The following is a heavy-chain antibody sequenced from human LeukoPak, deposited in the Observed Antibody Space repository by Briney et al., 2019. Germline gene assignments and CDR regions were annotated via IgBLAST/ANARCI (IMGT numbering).Heavy chain of an antibody. CDR1: GDSVSRNSAA. CDR2: KYYRAKWFN. D-gene: IGHD3-16*01. Sequence: SQTLSLTCAISGDSVSRNSAAWNWIRQSPSRGLEWVGRKYYRAKWFNDSALSMKSRITINPDTSKNQFSLQLNSVTPEDTAVYYCARQAGGGFDLWGQGTMVTVSS. CDR3: ARQAGGGFDL. J-gene: IGHJ3*01. V-gene: IGHV6-1*01.